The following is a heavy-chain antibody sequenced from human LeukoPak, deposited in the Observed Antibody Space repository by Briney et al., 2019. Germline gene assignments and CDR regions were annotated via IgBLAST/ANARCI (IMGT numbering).Heavy chain of an antibody. CDR3: ANYGDYYYFYY. CDR2: ISYDGSNK. J-gene: IGHJ4*02. CDR1: GFTFSSYE. V-gene: IGHV3-30*18. Sequence: PGGSLRLSCAASGFTFSSYEMSWVRQAPGKGLEWVAVISYDGSNKYSADSVKGRFTISRDNSKNTLYLQMNSLRAEDTAVYYCANYGDYYYFYYWGQGTLVTVSS. D-gene: IGHD4-17*01.